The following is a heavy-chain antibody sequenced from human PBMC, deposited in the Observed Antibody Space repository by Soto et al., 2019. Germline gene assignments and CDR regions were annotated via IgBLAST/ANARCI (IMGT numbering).Heavy chain of an antibody. Sequence: SETLSLTCTVSDGSISSYYWSWIRQPAGKGLEWIGRIYTSGSTNYNPSLKSRVTMSVDTSKNQFSLKLSSVTAADTAVYYCARGRRDQLLRSRGHWFDPWGQGTLVTASS. CDR3: ARGRRDQLLRSRGHWFDP. CDR1: DGSISSYY. V-gene: IGHV4-4*07. J-gene: IGHJ5*02. D-gene: IGHD2-2*01. CDR2: IYTSGST.